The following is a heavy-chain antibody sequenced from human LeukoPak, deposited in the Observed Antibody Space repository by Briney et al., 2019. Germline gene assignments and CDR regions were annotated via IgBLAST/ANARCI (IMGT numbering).Heavy chain of an antibody. V-gene: IGHV6-1*01. Sequence: SQTLSLTCAISGDSVSSNSAAWNWIRQSPSRGLEWLGRTYYRSKWYNDYAVSVKSRITINPDTSKNHFSLQLHSVTPEDTAVYYCARAMRLAPARTHYFDYWPQGTLVTVST. CDR1: GDSVSSNSAA. D-gene: IGHD2-2*01. CDR2: TYYRSKWYN. J-gene: IGHJ4*02. CDR3: ARAMRLAPARTHYFDY.